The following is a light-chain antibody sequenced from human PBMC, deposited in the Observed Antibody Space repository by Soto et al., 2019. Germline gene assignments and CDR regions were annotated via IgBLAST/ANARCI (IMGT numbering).Light chain of an antibody. CDR2: GAS. CDR3: QQRSNWPWT. CDR1: QSVSSNY. Sequence: EIVLTQSPGALSLSPGERATLSCRASQSVSSNYLAWYQQKPGQAPRLLIYGASSRATGIPDRFSGSGSGTDFSLTISSLEPEDFAVYYCQQRSNWPWTFGQGTKVDIK. J-gene: IGKJ1*01. V-gene: IGKV3D-20*02.